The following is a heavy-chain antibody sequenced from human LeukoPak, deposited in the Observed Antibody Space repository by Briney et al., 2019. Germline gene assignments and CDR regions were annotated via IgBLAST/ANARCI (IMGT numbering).Heavy chain of an antibody. D-gene: IGHD3-22*01. CDR1: GGSISSGSYY. CDR2: IYTSGST. V-gene: IGHV4-61*02. Sequence: SETLSLTCTVAGGSISSGSYYWRWIRQPAGKGLEWIGRIYTSGSTNYNPSLKSRVSISVDTSKNQFSLKLSSVSAADTAVYYCARSSGYLFDPWGQGILVTVSS. CDR3: ARSSGYLFDP. J-gene: IGHJ5*02.